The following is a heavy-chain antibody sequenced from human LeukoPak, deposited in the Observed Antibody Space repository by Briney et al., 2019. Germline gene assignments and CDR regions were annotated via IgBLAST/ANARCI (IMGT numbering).Heavy chain of an antibody. CDR2: INPNSGGT. CDR1: GYTFTGYY. Sequence: ASVKVSCKASGYTFTGYYMHWVRQAPGQGLEWMGWINPNSGGTNYAQKFQGRVTMTRDTSISTAYMELSRLRSDDTAVYYCARVKVATIFYYYYGMDVWGQGTTVTVS. D-gene: IGHD5-12*01. CDR3: ARVKVATIFYYYYGMDV. J-gene: IGHJ6*02. V-gene: IGHV1-2*02.